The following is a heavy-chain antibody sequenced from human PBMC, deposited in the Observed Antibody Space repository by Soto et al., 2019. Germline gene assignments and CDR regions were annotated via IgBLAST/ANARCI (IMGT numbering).Heavy chain of an antibody. Sequence: QVQLQQWGAGLLKPSETLSLTCAVYGESFSGYYWSWIRQPPGKGLEWIGEINHSGSTNYNPSLKSLVTMSVDASKTQFSLKLSSVTAVVTAGYYCAGNIGATISSFDYWGQGTLVTVSS. D-gene: IGHD5-12*01. CDR3: AGNIGATISSFDY. J-gene: IGHJ4*02. V-gene: IGHV4-34*01. CDR2: INHSGST. CDR1: GESFSGYY.